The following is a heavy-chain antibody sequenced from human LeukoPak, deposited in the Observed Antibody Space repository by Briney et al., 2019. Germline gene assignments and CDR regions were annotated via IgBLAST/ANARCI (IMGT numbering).Heavy chain of an antibody. CDR3: ASEGTTFSSFDY. J-gene: IGHJ4*02. D-gene: IGHD1-1*01. CDR2: IYTSGST. CDR1: GGSISSGSYY. V-gene: IGHV4-61*02. Sequence: SQTLSLTCTVSGGSISSGSYYWSWIRQPGGKGLEWIGRIYTSGSTNYNPSLKSRVTISVDTSKNQFSLKLNSVIATDTAVYYCASEGTTFSSFDYWGQGTLVTVSS.